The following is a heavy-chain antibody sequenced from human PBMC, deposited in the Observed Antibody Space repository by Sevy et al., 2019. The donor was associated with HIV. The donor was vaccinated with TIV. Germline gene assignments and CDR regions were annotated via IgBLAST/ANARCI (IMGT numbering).Heavy chain of an antibody. D-gene: IGHD3-9*01. CDR3: ASLNSGEIYDILTGYYPEYFQH. Sequence: GGSLRLSCAASGFTFSSYWMSWVRQAPGKGLEWVANIKQDGSEKYYVDSVKGRFTISRDNAKNSLYLQMNSLRAEDTAVYYCASLNSGEIYDILTGYYPEYFQHWGQGTLVTVSS. CDR2: IKQDGSEK. V-gene: IGHV3-7*01. CDR1: GFTFSSYW. J-gene: IGHJ1*01.